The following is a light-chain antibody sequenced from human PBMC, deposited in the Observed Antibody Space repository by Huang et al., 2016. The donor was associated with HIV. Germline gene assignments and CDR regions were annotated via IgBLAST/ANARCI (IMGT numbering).Light chain of an antibody. CDR2: AAS. Sequence: DIQLTQSPSSLSASVGDRVTITCRASQSISSYLNWYQQKPGIAPKLLIYAASSLQSGVPLRCSGRGSGTDFTLTISSLQPEDFETYYWQQSYSMPLTFGGGTKVEIK. J-gene: IGKJ4*01. V-gene: IGKV1-39*01. CDR3: QQSYSMPLT. CDR1: QSISSY.